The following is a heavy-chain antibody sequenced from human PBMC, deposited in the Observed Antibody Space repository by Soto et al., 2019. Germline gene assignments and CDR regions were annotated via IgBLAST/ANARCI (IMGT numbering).Heavy chain of an antibody. D-gene: IGHD3-16*02. CDR1: GFSLSVRTAG. V-gene: IGHV2-5*02. J-gene: IGHJ3*01. Sequence: QITLKESGPALVTPTQTLTLTCTFSGFSLSVRTAGVAWIRQPPGKALEWLAVIYWDDDKRYSPSLTSRLSIAKDTSRNQLVLTMTNMDPVDTGTYYCAHLMITYGGLVAEDAFDFWGPGTMVAVSS. CDR3: AHLMITYGGLVAEDAFDF. CDR2: IYWDDDK.